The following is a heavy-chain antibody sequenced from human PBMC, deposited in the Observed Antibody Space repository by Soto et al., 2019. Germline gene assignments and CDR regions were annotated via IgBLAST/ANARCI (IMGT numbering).Heavy chain of an antibody. J-gene: IGHJ4*02. CDR1: GGSISSYY. CDR2: IYYSGST. CDR3: ARSPHQTYYDSWSGPYYFDY. D-gene: IGHD3-3*01. Sequence: SETLSLTCTVSGGSISSYYWSWIRQPPGKGLEWIGYIYYSGSTNYNPSLKSRVTISVDTSKNQFSLKLSSVTAADTAVYYCARSPHQTYYDSWSGPYYFDYWGQGTLVTVSS. V-gene: IGHV4-59*01.